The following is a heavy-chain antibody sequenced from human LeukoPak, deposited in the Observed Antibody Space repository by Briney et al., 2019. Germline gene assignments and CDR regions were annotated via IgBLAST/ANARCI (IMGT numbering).Heavy chain of an antibody. CDR3: ARGGRDGHTKIPFDY. Sequence: GESLKISCKGSGYSFNSYWIGWVRQMPGKGLEWRGIIYPGDSPGDSETRYSPSFQGQVSISADRSISTAYLKWSSLKASDTAMYYCARGGRDGHTKIPFDYWGQGTQVTVSS. V-gene: IGHV5-51*01. CDR1: GYSFNSYW. J-gene: IGHJ4*02. D-gene: IGHD5-24*01. CDR2: IYPGDSPGDSET.